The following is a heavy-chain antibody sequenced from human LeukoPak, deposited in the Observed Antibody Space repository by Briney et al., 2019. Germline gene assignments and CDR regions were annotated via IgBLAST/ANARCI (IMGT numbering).Heavy chain of an antibody. CDR1: GYSFTSYW. D-gene: IGHD6-13*01. V-gene: IGHV5-51*01. CDR3: ARGKHEQQLVLTPLYYYYGMDV. CDR2: IYPGDSDT. J-gene: IGHJ6*02. Sequence: PGESLKISCKGSGYSFTSYWIGWVRQMPGKGLEWMGIIYPGDSDTRYSSSFQGQVTISADKSISTAYLQWSSLKASDTAMYYCARGKHEQQLVLTPLYYYYGMDVWGQGTTVTVSS.